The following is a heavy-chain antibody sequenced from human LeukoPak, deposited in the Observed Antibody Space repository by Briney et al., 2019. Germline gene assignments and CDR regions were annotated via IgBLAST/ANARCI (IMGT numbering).Heavy chain of an antibody. CDR2: LYTMVGT. V-gene: IGHV4-4*09. CDR3: ASSSYYDFWSGYFSLPRRYYYYYMDV. Sequence: SETLSLTCTVSGGSISSYYCGWIRQPAGKGLGWIGFLYTMVGTNYNPSIKSRFTISVDTSKNQFSLKLSSVTAADTAVYYCASSSYYDFWSGYFSLPRRYYYYYMDVWGKGTTVTVSS. CDR1: GGSISSYY. D-gene: IGHD3-3*01. J-gene: IGHJ6*03.